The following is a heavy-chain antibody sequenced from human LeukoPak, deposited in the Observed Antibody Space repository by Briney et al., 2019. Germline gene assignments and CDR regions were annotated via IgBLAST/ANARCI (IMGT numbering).Heavy chain of an antibody. V-gene: IGHV1-18*01. J-gene: IGHJ3*02. CDR2: ISAYNGDT. CDR3: AREEGAPIAAANI. CDR1: GYIFTSYS. D-gene: IGHD6-13*01. Sequence: ASVTVSCKASGYIFTSYSISWVRQAPGQGLEWMGWISAYNGDTNYVQKFQGRVTMTTDTSTSTAYMELKSLRSDDTAVYYCAREEGAPIAAANIWGLGTKVTVSS.